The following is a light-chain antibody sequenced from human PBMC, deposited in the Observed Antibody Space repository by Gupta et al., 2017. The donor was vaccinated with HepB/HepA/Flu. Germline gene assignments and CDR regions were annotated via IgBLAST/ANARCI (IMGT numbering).Light chain of an antibody. CDR1: QSVLYSSNNKNY. Sequence: DIVMTQSPDSLAVSLGERATINCKSSQSVLYSSNNKNYLDWYQQKPGQPPKLLIYWASTRESGVTDRFSGSGYGKDLTLTISSRQEEDVAGYYSQQDYSNPANTFGGGTXVEIK. V-gene: IGKV4-1*01. CDR2: WAS. J-gene: IGKJ4*01. CDR3: QQDYSNPANT.